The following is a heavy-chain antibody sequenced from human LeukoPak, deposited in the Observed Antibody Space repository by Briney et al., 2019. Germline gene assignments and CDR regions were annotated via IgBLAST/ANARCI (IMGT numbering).Heavy chain of an antibody. J-gene: IGHJ5*02. CDR2: IYYSGST. V-gene: IGHV4-59*08. Sequence: SETLSLTCTVSGGSISSYYWSWIRQPPGKGLEWIGYIYYSGSTNYNPSLTRRVTISVDTSKNQFSLKLSSVPAADTAVYYCARLPDYSNYVDWFDPWGQGTLVTVSS. CDR1: GGSISSYY. CDR3: ARLPDYSNYVDWFDP. D-gene: IGHD4-11*01.